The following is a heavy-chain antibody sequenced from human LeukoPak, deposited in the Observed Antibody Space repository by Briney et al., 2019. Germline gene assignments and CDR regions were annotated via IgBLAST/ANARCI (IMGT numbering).Heavy chain of an antibody. CDR1: GFTFSSYS. CDR3: AREAPFTQWLGKGDAFDI. D-gene: IGHD6-19*01. CDR2: ISSSSSYI. J-gene: IGHJ3*02. Sequence: PGGSLRLSCAASGFTFSSYSMNWVRQAPGKGLEWVSSISSSSSYIYYADSVKGRFTISRDNAKNSLYLQMNSLRAEDTAVYYCAREAPFTQWLGKGDAFDIWGQGTMVTVSS. V-gene: IGHV3-21*01.